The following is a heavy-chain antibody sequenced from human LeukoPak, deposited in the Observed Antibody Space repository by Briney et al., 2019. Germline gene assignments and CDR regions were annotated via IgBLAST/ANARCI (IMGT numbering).Heavy chain of an antibody. D-gene: IGHD1-26*01. V-gene: IGHV1-18*01. Sequence: GASVKVSCKASGGTFSSYAISWVRQAPGQGLEWMGWISAYNGNTNYAQKLQGRVTMTTDTSTSTAYMELRSLRSDDTAVYYCARVQVGATDNWFDPWGQGTLVTVSS. J-gene: IGHJ5*02. CDR2: ISAYNGNT. CDR3: ARVQVGATDNWFDP. CDR1: GGTFSSYA.